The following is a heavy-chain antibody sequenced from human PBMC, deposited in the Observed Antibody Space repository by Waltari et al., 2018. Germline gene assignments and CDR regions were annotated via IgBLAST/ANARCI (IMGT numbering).Heavy chain of an antibody. CDR1: VYSISTGYY. CDR2: IYNGGSN. Sequence: HVQLQESGPGLVKPSETLSLTCAVSVYSISTGYYLGWIRQHPGKGLEWLGSIYNGGSNYYKQSLKSRVTISVDTSKNMFYLKLSCVRAADTAVYYCARQDGSGSRYYFDYWGQGTLVTVSS. V-gene: IGHV4-38-2*01. D-gene: IGHD3-10*01. J-gene: IGHJ4*02. CDR3: ARQDGSGSRYYFDY.